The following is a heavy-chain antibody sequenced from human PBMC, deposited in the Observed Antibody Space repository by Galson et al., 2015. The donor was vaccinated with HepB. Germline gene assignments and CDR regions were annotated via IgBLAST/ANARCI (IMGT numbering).Heavy chain of an antibody. J-gene: IGHJ4*02. CDR2: ISPSGSTI. D-gene: IGHD2-2*01. CDR3: ARREYQLYLYYFDS. V-gene: IGHV3-11*01. CDR1: GFTFSDYY. Sequence: SLRLSCAASGFTFSDYYMSWIRQAPGKGLEWLSNISPSGSTIYYADSVRGRFTISRDNAKNSLYLQMTSLRVEDTAVYYCARREYQLYLYYFDSWGQGTLVTVSS.